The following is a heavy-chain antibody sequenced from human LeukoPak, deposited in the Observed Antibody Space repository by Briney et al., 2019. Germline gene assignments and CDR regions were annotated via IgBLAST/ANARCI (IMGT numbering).Heavy chain of an antibody. Sequence: GGSLRLSCAASGFTFNNFAMSWVRQAPGKGLEWVSDISGVGGSTYYADSVKGRFTISRDNSRNTLSLQMNSLRAEDTVVYYCGKRDGYVWGQGTLVTVSS. D-gene: IGHD3-22*01. CDR3: GKRDGYV. V-gene: IGHV3-23*01. J-gene: IGHJ4*02. CDR2: ISGVGGST. CDR1: GFTFNNFA.